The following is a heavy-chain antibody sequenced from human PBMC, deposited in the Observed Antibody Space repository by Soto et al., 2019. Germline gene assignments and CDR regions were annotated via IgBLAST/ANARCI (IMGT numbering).Heavy chain of an antibody. CDR2: IIPIFGTA. V-gene: IGHV1-69*14. J-gene: IGHJ4*02. D-gene: IGHD6-13*01. Sequence: QVQLVQSGAEVKKPGSSVKVSCKASGGTFSSYAISWVRQAPGQGLEWMGGIIPIFGTANYAQKFQGRVAIXGDISXXTAYMELNSLRSEDTAVYYCARAYIAAADPYYFDYWGQGTLVTVSS. CDR3: ARAYIAAADPYYFDY. CDR1: GGTFSSYA.